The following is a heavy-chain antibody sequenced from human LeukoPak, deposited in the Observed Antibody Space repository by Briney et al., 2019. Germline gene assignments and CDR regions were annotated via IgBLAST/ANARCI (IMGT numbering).Heavy chain of an antibody. Sequence: PSQTLSLTCTVPGGSISSGDYYWSWIRQPPGKDLEWIGYIYYSGSTYYNPSLKSRVTISVDTSKNQFSLKLSSVSAEDTAVYYCAREWEWELLYEYWGHGTLVTVSS. CDR2: IYYSGST. D-gene: IGHD1-26*01. CDR1: GGSISSGDYY. J-gene: IGHJ4*01. V-gene: IGHV4-30-4*08. CDR3: AREWEWELLYEY.